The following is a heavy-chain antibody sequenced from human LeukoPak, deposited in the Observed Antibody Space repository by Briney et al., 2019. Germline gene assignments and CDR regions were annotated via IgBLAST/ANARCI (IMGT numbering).Heavy chain of an antibody. CDR1: GFTFDDYG. CDR3: ARVSITLVRGVIGAFDI. Sequence: GGSLRLSCAASGFTFDDYGMSWVRQAPGKGLEWVSGINWNGGSSGYADSVKGRFTISRDNAKNSLYLQMNSLRAEDTALYYCARVSITLVRGVIGAFDIWGQGTMVTVSS. V-gene: IGHV3-20*04. CDR2: INWNGGSS. D-gene: IGHD3-10*01. J-gene: IGHJ3*02.